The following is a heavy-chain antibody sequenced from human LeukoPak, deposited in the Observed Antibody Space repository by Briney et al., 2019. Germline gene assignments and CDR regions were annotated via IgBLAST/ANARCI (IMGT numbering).Heavy chain of an antibody. J-gene: IGHJ4*02. V-gene: IGHV4-59*01. CDR2: TYYSGST. Sequence: KASETLSLTCTVSGGSISSYYWSWIRQPPGKGLEWIGYTYYSGSTNHNPSLKSRVTISVDTSKNQFSLKLSSVTAADTAVYYCASGPPYRLDFDYWGQGTLVTVFS. CDR1: GGSISSYY. D-gene: IGHD3/OR15-3a*01. CDR3: ASGPPYRLDFDY.